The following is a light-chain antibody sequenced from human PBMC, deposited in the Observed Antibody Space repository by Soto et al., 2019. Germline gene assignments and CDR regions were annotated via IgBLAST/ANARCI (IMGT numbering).Light chain of an antibody. V-gene: IGLV2-14*01. CDR3: SSYASSSTVV. CDR2: EVS. Sequence: QSVLTQPASVSGSPEQSITISCTGTSSDVGGYNYVSWYQQHPGKAPKLMIYEVSNRPSGVSNRFSGSKSDNTASLTISGLQAEDEADYYCSSYASSSTVVFGGGTKLTVL. J-gene: IGLJ2*01. CDR1: SSDVGGYNY.